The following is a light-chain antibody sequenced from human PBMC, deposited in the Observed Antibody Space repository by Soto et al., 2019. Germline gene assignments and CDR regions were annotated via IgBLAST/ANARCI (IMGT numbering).Light chain of an antibody. CDR2: DVS. Sequence: DIQMTQSPSTLSASIGDRVTITCRASQSIGTWLAWYQQKPGTAPKLLIYDVSGLQGGVPSRFSGSGSGTEFTLTISRLQPDEFATYYCQEYYTYYRTFGQGTKVEFK. J-gene: IGKJ1*01. V-gene: IGKV1-5*01. CDR3: QEYYTYYRT. CDR1: QSIGTW.